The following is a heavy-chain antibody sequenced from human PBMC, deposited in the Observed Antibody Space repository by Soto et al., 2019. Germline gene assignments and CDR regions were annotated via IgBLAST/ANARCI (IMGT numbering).Heavy chain of an antibody. CDR3: ARGGVAVGATSAFDY. D-gene: IGHD6-19*01. V-gene: IGHV1-69*01. Sequence: VQLVQSGAEVKKPGSSVKVSCKASGGTFNNYAISWVRQAPGQGLEWMGGIIPIIGTADYAHKFQGRLAVSADESTGTTCMELSSLRSADTALYYCARGGVAVGATSAFDYWGQGTLVSVSS. CDR1: GGTFNNYA. CDR2: IIPIIGTA. J-gene: IGHJ4*02.